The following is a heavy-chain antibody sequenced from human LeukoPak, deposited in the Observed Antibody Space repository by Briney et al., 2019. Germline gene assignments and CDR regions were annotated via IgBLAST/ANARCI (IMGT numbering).Heavy chain of an antibody. Sequence: SETLSLTCAVYGGSFSGYYWSWIRQPPGKGLEWIGEINHSGSTNYNPSLKSRVTISVDTSKDQFSLKLSSVTAADTAVYFCARGPPTDYYDSSGFYYVFDYWGQGTLVTVSS. CDR2: INHSGST. CDR3: ARGPPTDYYDSSGFYYVFDY. D-gene: IGHD3-22*01. CDR1: GGSFSGYY. J-gene: IGHJ4*02. V-gene: IGHV4-34*01.